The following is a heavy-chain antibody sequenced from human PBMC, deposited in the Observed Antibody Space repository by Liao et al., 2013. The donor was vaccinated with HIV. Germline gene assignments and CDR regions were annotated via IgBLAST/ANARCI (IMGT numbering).Heavy chain of an antibody. CDR2: IYTSGST. Sequence: QVQLQESGPGLVKPSETLSLTCTVSGGSISSYYWSWIRQPAGKGLEWIGRIYTSGSTNYNPSLKSRVTMSVDTSKNQFSLKLSSVTAADTAVYYCARDRTMVRGVIMPAEYFQHWGQGTLVTVSS. CDR3: ARDRTMVRGVIMPAEYFQH. J-gene: IGHJ1*01. V-gene: IGHV4-4*07. CDR1: GGSISSYY. D-gene: IGHD3-10*01.